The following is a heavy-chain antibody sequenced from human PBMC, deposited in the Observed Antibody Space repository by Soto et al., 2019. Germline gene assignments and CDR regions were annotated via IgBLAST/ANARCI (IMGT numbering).Heavy chain of an antibody. Sequence: SETLSLTCSVSGDCIHVGGYYWTWIRQRPGKGLEWMGYIYYTGKTYYNPSLESRLTMSVDRSKNQFSLRLTSVTAADTAVYFCGRDLTSNANCIDPWGQGTLVTVSS. J-gene: IGHJ5*02. CDR2: IYYTGKT. CDR1: GDCIHVGGYY. CDR3: GRDLTSNANCIDP. V-gene: IGHV4-30-4*01. D-gene: IGHD2-2*01.